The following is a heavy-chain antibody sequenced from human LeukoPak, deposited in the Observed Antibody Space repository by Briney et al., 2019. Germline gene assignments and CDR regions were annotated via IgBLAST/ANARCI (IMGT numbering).Heavy chain of an antibody. CDR2: IYPGDSDT. D-gene: IGHD3-22*01. CDR3: ARYDSSGYAPSDAFDI. Sequence: GESLQISCKGSGYNFTSYWIGWVRPVPGKGLGGVGIIYPGDSDTRYSPSFQGQVTISADKSISTAYLQWSSLKASDTAMYYCARYDSSGYAPSDAFDIWGQGTMVTVSS. CDR1: GYNFTSYW. V-gene: IGHV5-51*01. J-gene: IGHJ3*02.